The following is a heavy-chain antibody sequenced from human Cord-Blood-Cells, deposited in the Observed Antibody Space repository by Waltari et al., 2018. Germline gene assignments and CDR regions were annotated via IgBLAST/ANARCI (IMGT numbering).Heavy chain of an antibody. Sequence: QVQLQQLAAGLLKRSETLSLTCAVYGGSFSGYYWSWIRQPPGKGLEWIGEINHSGSTDYNPCLRSRVTISVDTSKHQFSLKLSPVTAADTAVYYCARNYDFWSGYVYYWGQGTLVTVSS. CDR1: GGSFSGYY. CDR2: INHSGST. CDR3: ARNYDFWSGYVYY. J-gene: IGHJ4*02. V-gene: IGHV4-34*01. D-gene: IGHD3-3*01.